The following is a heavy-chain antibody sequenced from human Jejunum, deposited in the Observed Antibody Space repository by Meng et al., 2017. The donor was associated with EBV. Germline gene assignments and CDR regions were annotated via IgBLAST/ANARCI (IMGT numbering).Heavy chain of an antibody. CDR2: IYYSVST. CDR1: GVSMSNFY. Sequence: QVQLQESGPGLVKPSETLSLTCTVSGVSMSNFYWSWFRQPPGKGLEWIGYIYYSVSTNYNPSLKSRVTISVDTSKNQFSPSLSSVTAADTAVYYCARGGGRPEYWGQGILVTVSS. CDR3: ARGGGRPEY. J-gene: IGHJ4*02. V-gene: IGHV4-59*01. D-gene: IGHD3-10*01.